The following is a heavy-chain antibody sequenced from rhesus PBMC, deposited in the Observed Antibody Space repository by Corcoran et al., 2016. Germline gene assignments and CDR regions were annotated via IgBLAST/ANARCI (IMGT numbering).Heavy chain of an antibody. CDR3: TTEGQLRYFDY. V-gene: IGHV3-184*01. CDR2: NRSKAYGGTA. D-gene: IGHD5-12*01. CDR1: GFTFSDYY. J-gene: IGHJ4*01. Sequence: EVQLVESGGGLVQPGGSLRLSCAASGFTFSDYYMYWVRQAPGKGLEWVGFNRSKAYGGTAEYAASVKGRFTISRDDSKSIAYLQMSSLKTEDTAVYYCTTEGQLRYFDYWGQGVLVTVSS.